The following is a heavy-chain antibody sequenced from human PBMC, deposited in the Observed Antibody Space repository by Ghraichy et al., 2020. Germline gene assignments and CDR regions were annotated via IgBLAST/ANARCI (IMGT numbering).Heavy chain of an antibody. V-gene: IGHV1-18*01. CDR3: ARAASPMFYYDDAGFLSN. J-gene: IGHJ4*02. CDR2: ISAYNGHT. CDR1: GYTFINYG. Sequence: ASVKVSCKASGYTFINYGVNWVRQAPGQGLEWMGWISAYNGHTNYAQKLQGRVTMTTHTSANTVYMELRSLRFDDAAVYYCARAASPMFYYDDAGFLSNWGQGTLVTVSS. D-gene: IGHD3-22*01.